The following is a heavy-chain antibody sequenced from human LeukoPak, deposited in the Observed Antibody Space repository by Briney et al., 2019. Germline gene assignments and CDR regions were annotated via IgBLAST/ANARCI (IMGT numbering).Heavy chain of an antibody. D-gene: IGHD6-13*01. Sequence: SETLSLTCTVSGGSISSYYWSWIRQPPGKGLEWIGYIYYSGNINYNPSLKSRVTISVDTSKNQFTLTLNSVTAADTAVYYCARLFEQQPYYFDYWGQGTLVTVPS. CDR3: ARLFEQQPYYFDY. CDR1: GGSISSYY. CDR2: IYYSGNI. J-gene: IGHJ4*02. V-gene: IGHV4-59*08.